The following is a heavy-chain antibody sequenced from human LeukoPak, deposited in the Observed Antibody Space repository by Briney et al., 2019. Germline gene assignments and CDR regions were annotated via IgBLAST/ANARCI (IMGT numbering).Heavy chain of an antibody. V-gene: IGHV4-59*12. D-gene: IGHD2-15*01. J-gene: IGHJ6*03. CDR3: ARDVGRDYYYYYMDV. Sequence: SETLSLTCTVSGGSISSYYWSWIRQPPGKGLEWIGYIYYSGSTNYNPSLKSRVTMSVDTSKNQFSLKLSSVTAADTAVYYCARDVGRDYYYYYMDVWGKGTTVTVSS. CDR1: GGSISSYY. CDR2: IYYSGST.